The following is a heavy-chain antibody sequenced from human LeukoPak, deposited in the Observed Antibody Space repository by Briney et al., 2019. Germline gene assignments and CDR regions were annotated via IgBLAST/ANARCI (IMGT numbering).Heavy chain of an antibody. J-gene: IGHJ3*01. V-gene: IGHV1-2*02. Sequence: ASVKVSCKASGYTFTDYYIHWVRQAPGQAPECVGWINPHSGGTNYAQRFRGRVTMTRDTSLNEAYMELSGLTVDDTAVFYCARAYRQYDGFDVWGQGTLVIVSS. D-gene: IGHD3-16*01. CDR2: INPHSGGT. CDR3: ARAYRQYDGFDV. CDR1: GYTFTDYY.